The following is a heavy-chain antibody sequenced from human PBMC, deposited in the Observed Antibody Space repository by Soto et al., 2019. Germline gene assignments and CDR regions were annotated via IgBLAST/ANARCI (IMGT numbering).Heavy chain of an antibody. Sequence: GESLKISCKGSEYSFTTYWIGWVRQMPGKGLEWMGIIYPGDSDTRYSPSFQGQVTISADKSISTAYLQWSSLKASDTAMYYCAGGGVRGVITRTRDYYGMDVWGQGTTVTVSS. D-gene: IGHD3-10*01. V-gene: IGHV5-51*01. CDR2: IYPGDSDT. CDR1: EYSFTTYW. J-gene: IGHJ6*02. CDR3: AGGGVRGVITRTRDYYGMDV.